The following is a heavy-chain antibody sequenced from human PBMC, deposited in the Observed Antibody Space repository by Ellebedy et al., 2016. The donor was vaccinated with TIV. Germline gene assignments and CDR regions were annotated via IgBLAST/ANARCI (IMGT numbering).Heavy chain of an antibody. Sequence: PGGSLRLSCAASGFTFSSYGMHWVRQAPGKGLEWVAVIWYDGSNKYYADSVKGRFTISRDNSKNTLYLQMNSLRAEDTAVYYCASTGKATVTTDWYFDLWGRGTLVTVSS. CDR1: GFTFSSYG. D-gene: IGHD4-17*01. CDR3: ASTGKATVTTDWYFDL. V-gene: IGHV3-33*08. CDR2: IWYDGSNK. J-gene: IGHJ2*01.